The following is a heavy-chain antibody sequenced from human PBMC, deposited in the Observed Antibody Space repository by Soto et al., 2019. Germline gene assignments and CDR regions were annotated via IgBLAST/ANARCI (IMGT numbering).Heavy chain of an antibody. Sequence: GESLKISCKGSGYSFTSYWISWVRQMPGKGLEWMGRIDPSDSYTNYSPSFQGHVTISADKSISTAYLQWSSLKASDTAMYYCARRTGRTYYFDAFDIWGQGTMGTVSS. CDR1: GYSFTSYW. D-gene: IGHD3-10*01. V-gene: IGHV5-10-1*01. CDR3: ARRTGRTYYFDAFDI. J-gene: IGHJ3*02. CDR2: IDPSDSYT.